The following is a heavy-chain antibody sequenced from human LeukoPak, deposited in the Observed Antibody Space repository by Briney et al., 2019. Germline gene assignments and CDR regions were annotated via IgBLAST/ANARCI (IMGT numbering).Heavy chain of an antibody. D-gene: IGHD2-8*02. CDR1: GGSFSGYY. CDR3: ARRGRWGMIGYFDY. V-gene: IGHV4-34*01. J-gene: IGHJ4*02. CDR2: INHSGST. Sequence: SETLSLTCAVYGGSFSGYYWSWIRQPPGKGLEWIGEINHSGSTNYNPSLKSRVTISVDTSKNQFSLKLSSVTAADTAVYYCARRGRWGMIGYFDYWGQGTLVTVSS.